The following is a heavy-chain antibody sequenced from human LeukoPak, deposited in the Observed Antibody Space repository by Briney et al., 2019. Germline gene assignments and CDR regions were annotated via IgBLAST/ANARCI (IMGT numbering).Heavy chain of an antibody. CDR3: AREDGSTSGYTL. D-gene: IGHD2-2*02. V-gene: IGHV4-30-4*08. CDR2: IYYSGST. J-gene: IGHJ4*02. Sequence: SETLSLTCTVSGGSISSGDYYWSWIRPPPGKGLEWIGYIYYSGSTYYNPSLKSRVTISVDTSKNQFSLKLSSVTPADTAVYYCAREDGSTSGYTLWGQGTLVTVSS. CDR1: GGSISSGDYY.